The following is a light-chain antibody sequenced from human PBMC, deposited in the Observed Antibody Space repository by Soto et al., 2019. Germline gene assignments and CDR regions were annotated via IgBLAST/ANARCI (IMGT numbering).Light chain of an antibody. J-gene: IGLJ2*01. V-gene: IGLV8-61*01. CDR3: VLYMGSGIPVV. CDR2: STN. Sequence: QAVVTQEPSFSVSPGRTVTLTCGLSSGSVSTSYYPSWYQQTPGQAPRTLIYSTNTRSSGVPDRFSGSILGNKAALTITGAQADDESDYYCVLYMGSGIPVVFGGGTKVTVL. CDR1: SGSVSTSYY.